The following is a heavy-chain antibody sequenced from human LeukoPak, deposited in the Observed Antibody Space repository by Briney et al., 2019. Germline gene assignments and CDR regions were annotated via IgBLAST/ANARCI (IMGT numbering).Heavy chain of an antibody. V-gene: IGHV3-43*02. CDR3: ATPLGRGYSVPYFDY. CDR2: ISGDGGST. Sequence: GGSLRLSCAASGFTFDDYAMHWVRQAPGKGLEWVSLISGDGGSTYYADSVKGRFTVSRDNSKNSLYLQMNSLRTEDTALYYCATPLGRGYSVPYFDYWGQGTLVTVSS. J-gene: IGHJ4*02. CDR1: GFTFDDYA. D-gene: IGHD3-22*01.